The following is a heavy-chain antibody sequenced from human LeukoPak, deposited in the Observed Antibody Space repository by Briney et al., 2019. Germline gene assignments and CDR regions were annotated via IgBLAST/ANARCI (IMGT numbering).Heavy chain of an antibody. V-gene: IGHV3-30-3*02. CDR3: AKSRYSSGWYDY. CDR2: ISYDGSNK. Sequence: QPGGSLRLSCAASGFTFSSYAMHWVRQAPGKGLEWVAFISYDGSNKYYADSVKGRFTISRDNSKNTLYLQMNSLRAEDTAVYYCAKSRYSSGWYDYWGQGTLVTVSS. J-gene: IGHJ4*02. D-gene: IGHD6-19*01. CDR1: GFTFSSYA.